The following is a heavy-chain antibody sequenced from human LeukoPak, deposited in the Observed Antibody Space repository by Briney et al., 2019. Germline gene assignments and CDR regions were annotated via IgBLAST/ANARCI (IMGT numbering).Heavy chain of an antibody. Sequence: ASVKVSCKASGYTFTDYYMHWVRQAPGQGLEWMGWINPNSGGTNYAQKFQGRITMTRDTSISTAYMELSRLRSDDTAVYYCARASYYYDSSGYPGYYFDYWGQGTLVTVSS. J-gene: IGHJ4*02. CDR2: INPNSGGT. V-gene: IGHV1-2*02. D-gene: IGHD3-22*01. CDR3: ARASYYYDSSGYPGYYFDY. CDR1: GYTFTDYY.